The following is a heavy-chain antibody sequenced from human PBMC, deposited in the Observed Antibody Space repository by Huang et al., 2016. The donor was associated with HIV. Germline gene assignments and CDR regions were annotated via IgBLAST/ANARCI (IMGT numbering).Heavy chain of an antibody. CDR1: GGTFSSYA. CDR3: ARASGRIQLPGGYFDL. Sequence: QVQLVQSAAEVKKPGSSVKVSCEASGGTFSSYAISWGRQAPGQGLEWMVGIIPIFGTPNSTQQCQGRVTITADESSSTAYMELRGLRSEDTAVYYCARASGRIQLPGGYFDLWGRGTLVTVSS. V-gene: IGHV1-69*01. J-gene: IGHJ2*01. D-gene: IGHD1-1*01. CDR2: IIPIFGTP.